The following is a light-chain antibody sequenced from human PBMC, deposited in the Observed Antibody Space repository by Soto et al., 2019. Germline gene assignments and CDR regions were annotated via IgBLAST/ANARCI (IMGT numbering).Light chain of an antibody. CDR1: QSVSDN. J-gene: IGKJ1*01. CDR2: GAT. V-gene: IGKV3-15*01. Sequence: EIVMTQSPATLSVSPGERATLSCRASQSVSDNLAWYQQKPGQAPRLLVSGATVRATGIPARFSGRGSGTEFTPTISRLQSEDVAVYYCQQYDKWPRTFGQGTKVEI. CDR3: QQYDKWPRT.